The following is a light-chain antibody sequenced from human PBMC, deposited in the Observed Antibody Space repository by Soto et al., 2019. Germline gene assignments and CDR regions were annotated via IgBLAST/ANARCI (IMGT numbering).Light chain of an antibody. CDR3: KSYAGSNTYV. CDR2: EVV. V-gene: IGLV2-8*01. Sequence: SFLTQPPSASGSPGQSVTISCTGTKSDIGVYDFVSWYQHHPGKAPRLIIYEVVQRPSGVPDRFSGSKSGNTASLTVSGLQAADEADYFCKSYAGSNTYVFGSGTKVTV. J-gene: IGLJ1*01. CDR1: KSDIGVYDF.